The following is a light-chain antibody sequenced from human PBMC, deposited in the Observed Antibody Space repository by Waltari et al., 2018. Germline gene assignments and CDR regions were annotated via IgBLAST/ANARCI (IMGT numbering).Light chain of an antibody. CDR1: QSISRS. J-gene: IGKJ2*02. CDR3: QQRFSTLWT. CDR2: GAS. V-gene: IGKV1-39*01. Sequence: DIQMTQSPSSLSASVGDRVTITCRASQSISRSVNWYQQKPGTAPKLLISGASSLQSGVPSRFSGGGSGTDFTLTISSLQPEDFATYYCQQRFSTLWTFGQGTKVEI.